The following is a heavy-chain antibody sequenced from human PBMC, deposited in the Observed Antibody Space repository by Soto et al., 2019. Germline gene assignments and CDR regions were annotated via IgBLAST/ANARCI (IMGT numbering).Heavy chain of an antibody. CDR3: AIGYYSKKFDY. CDR2: SSRSGSTI. D-gene: IGHD3-22*01. V-gene: IGHV3-48*03. CDR1: GFSFSDYE. J-gene: IGHJ4*02. Sequence: EVQLVESGGGVVQPGGSLSLSCAASGFSFSDYEMNWVRQAPGKGLEWVSYSSRSGSTIEYADSVKGRFTISRDYAKTSLYLQMNSLRVEDTAVYYCAIGYYSKKFDYWGQGTLVTVSS.